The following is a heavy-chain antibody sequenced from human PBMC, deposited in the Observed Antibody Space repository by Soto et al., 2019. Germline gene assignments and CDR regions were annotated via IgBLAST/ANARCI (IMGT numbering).Heavy chain of an antibody. CDR1: GYTFTSYG. CDR3: AREEHSSSWYEFGVDY. J-gene: IGHJ4*02. V-gene: IGHV1-18*01. CDR2: ISAYNGNT. Sequence: QVQLVQSGAEVKKPGASVKVSCKASGYTFTSYGISWVRQAPGQGLEWMGWISAYNGNTNYAQKLQGRVTMTTDTSTSTADMELKSLRPDDTAVYYCAREEHSSSWYEFGVDYWGQGTLVTVSS. D-gene: IGHD6-13*01.